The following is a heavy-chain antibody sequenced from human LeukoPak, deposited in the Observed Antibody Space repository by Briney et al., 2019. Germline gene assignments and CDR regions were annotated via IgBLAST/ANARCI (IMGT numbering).Heavy chain of an antibody. J-gene: IGHJ5*01. D-gene: IGHD3-16*01. CDR3: ARDTVRPYTALVS. CDR2: INPNSGDT. Sequence: ASVKVSCKASGYTFTGYYIHWVRQAPGQGLEWMGWINPNSGDTIYAQSFQGRVTMTSDTSITTAFMELSRLTSDDTAVYYCARDTVRPYTALVSWGQGTLVTVSS. CDR1: GYTFTGYY. V-gene: IGHV1-2*02.